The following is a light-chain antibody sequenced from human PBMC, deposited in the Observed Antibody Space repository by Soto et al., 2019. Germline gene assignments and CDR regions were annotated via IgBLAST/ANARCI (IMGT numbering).Light chain of an antibody. V-gene: IGLV2-14*01. J-gene: IGLJ2*01. Sequence: QSALTQPASVSGSLGQSITISCTGTSSDVGGYNYVSWYQQHPGKDPKVVIFEVTKRPSGVSSRFTGSKSGNTASLTVSGLQAEDEGDYYCSSYTSSRTVLFGGGTKLTVL. CDR2: EVT. CDR1: SSDVGGYNY. CDR3: SSYTSSRTVL.